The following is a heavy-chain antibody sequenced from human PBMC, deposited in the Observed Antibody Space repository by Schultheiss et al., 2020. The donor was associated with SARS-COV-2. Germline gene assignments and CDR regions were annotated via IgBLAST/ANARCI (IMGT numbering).Heavy chain of an antibody. J-gene: IGHJ4*02. CDR1: GFTFSSYS. CDR3: ARDCSSIFGYYYGSGTCFDY. CDR2: IKSKTDGGTT. Sequence: GESLKISCAASGFTFSSYSMNWVRQAPGKGLEWVGRIKSKTDGGTTDYAAPVKGRFTISRDDSKNTLYLQMNSLKTEDTAVYYCARDCSSIFGYYYGSGTCFDYWGQGTLVTVSS. V-gene: IGHV3-15*01. D-gene: IGHD3-10*01.